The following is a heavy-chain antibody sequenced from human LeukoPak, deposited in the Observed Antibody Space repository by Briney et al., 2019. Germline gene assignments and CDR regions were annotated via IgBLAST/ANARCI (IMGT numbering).Heavy chain of an antibody. CDR3: ARGGYDFWSGYSRFGALYYMDV. D-gene: IGHD3-3*01. V-gene: IGHV1-8*03. J-gene: IGHJ6*03. CDR2: MNPNSGNT. Sequence: ASVKVSCKASGYTFTSYDINWVRQATGQGLEWMGWMNPNSGNTGYAQKFQGRVTITRNTSISTAYMELSSLRSEDTAVYYCARGGYDFWSGYSRFGALYYMDVWGKGTMVTVSS. CDR1: GYTFTSYD.